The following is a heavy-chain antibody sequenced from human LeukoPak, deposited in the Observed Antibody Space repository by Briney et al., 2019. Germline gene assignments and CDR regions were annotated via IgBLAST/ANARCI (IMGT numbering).Heavy chain of an antibody. CDR3: ARLPNRGYCSSTSCYYFDY. D-gene: IGHD2-2*01. J-gene: IGHJ4*02. CDR2: IYTSGST. Sequence: SQTLSLTCTVSGGSISSGSYYWSWIRQPAGKGLEWIGRIYTSGSTYYNPSLKSRVTISVDTSKNQSSLKLSSVTAADTAVYYCARLPNRGYCSSTSCYYFDYWGQGTLVTVSS. V-gene: IGHV4-61*02. CDR1: GGSISSGSYY.